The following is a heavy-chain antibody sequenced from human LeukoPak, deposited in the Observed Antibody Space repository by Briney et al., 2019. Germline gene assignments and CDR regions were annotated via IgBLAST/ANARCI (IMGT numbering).Heavy chain of an antibody. J-gene: IGHJ4*02. Sequence: GGSLRLSCAASGFTFSTYGMHWVRQAPGKGLEWVAVIWYDGSNKYYADSVKGRFTISRDNSKNTLYLQMNNLIAEDTAVYYCARAGEGDYYYWGQGTLVTVSS. CDR3: ARAGEGDYYY. D-gene: IGHD7-27*01. CDR1: GFTFSTYG. V-gene: IGHV3-33*01. CDR2: IWYDGSNK.